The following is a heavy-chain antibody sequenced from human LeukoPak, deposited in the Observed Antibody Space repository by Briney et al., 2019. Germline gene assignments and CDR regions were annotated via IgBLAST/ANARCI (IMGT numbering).Heavy chain of an antibody. J-gene: IGHJ4*02. CDR3: ARHYDFWSAYNY. CDR2: IYHTGSV. Sequence: SGTLSLTCAVSGGSINSNYWWTWVRPSPGKGLEWIGEIYHTGSVNYNLSLESRVTISRDRSKNQFSLMLRSVTATDTAVYYCARHYDFWSAYNYWGQGILVTVSS. CDR1: GGSINSNYW. D-gene: IGHD3-3*01. V-gene: IGHV4-4*02.